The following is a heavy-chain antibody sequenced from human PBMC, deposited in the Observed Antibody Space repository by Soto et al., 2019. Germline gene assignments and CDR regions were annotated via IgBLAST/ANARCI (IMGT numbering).Heavy chain of an antibody. CDR3: ARGDLAARLQL. V-gene: IGHV4-34*01. Sequence: QVQLQQWGAGLLKPSETLSLTCAVFGGSFRGYYWSWVRQPPGKGLEWIGEITHSGSTYYNPSLESQVIISVDTSKNQFSLKLTSVTAADTAVYYCARGDLAARLQLWGQGTLVTVSS. CDR1: GGSFRGYY. D-gene: IGHD6-6*01. J-gene: IGHJ1*01. CDR2: ITHSGST.